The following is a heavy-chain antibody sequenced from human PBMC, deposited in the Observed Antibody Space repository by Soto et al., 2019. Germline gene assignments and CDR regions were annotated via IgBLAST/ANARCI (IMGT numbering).Heavy chain of an antibody. CDR2: ISHDGSNK. CDR1: GFTFSSYA. V-gene: IGHV3-30-3*01. J-gene: IGHJ4*02. Sequence: QVQLVESGGGVVQPGRSLRLSCAASGFTFSSYAMHWVHQAPGKGLEWVALISHDGSNKYYADSVKGRFTISRDNSKNTLYLQMNSLRYEDTSVYYCGRCSSTSCHLGADYWGQGTLVTVSS. CDR3: GRCSSTSCHLGADY. D-gene: IGHD2-2*01.